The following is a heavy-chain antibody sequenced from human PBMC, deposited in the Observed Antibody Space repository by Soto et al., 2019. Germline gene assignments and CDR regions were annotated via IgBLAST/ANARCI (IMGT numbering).Heavy chain of an antibody. CDR2: ISSSSYI. V-gene: IGHV3-21*01. Sequence: ESGGGLVKPGGSLRLSCAASGFTFSSYSMNWVRQAPGKGLEWVSSISSSSYIYYADSVKGRFTISRDNAKNSLYLQMNSLRAEDTAVYYCARNSGTVTTDYWGQGTLVTVSS. D-gene: IGHD4-4*01. CDR3: ARNSGTVTTDY. CDR1: GFTFSSYS. J-gene: IGHJ4*02.